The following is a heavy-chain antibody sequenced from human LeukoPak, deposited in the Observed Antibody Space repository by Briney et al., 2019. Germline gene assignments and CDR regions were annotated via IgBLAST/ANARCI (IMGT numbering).Heavy chain of an antibody. D-gene: IGHD3-22*01. J-gene: IGHJ4*02. CDR3: ARGRYYYDSSGYYY. V-gene: IGHV3-30-3*01. CDR1: GFTFSSYA. Sequence: GRSLRLSCAASGFTFSSYAMHWVRQAPGKGLGWVAVISYDGSNKYYADSVKGRFTISRDNSKNTLYLQMNSLRAEDTAVYYCARGRYYYDSSGYYYWGQGTLVTVSS. CDR2: ISYDGSNK.